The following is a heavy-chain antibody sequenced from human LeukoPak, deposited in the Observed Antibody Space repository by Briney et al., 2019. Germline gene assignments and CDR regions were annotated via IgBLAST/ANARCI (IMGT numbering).Heavy chain of an antibody. CDR1: RFTHDYYV. CDR2: ISWNSGSI. D-gene: IGHD2-15*01. CDR3: AKSIVGLYYYMDV. V-gene: IGHV3-9*01. J-gene: IGHJ6*03. Sequence: VRSLRLSFPSSRFTHDYYVMHWVRQAPGKGLDGVAGISWNSGSIGYADSVKGRFTISRDNAKNSLYLQMNSLRAEDTAVYYCAKSIVGLYYYMDVWGKGTTVTVSS.